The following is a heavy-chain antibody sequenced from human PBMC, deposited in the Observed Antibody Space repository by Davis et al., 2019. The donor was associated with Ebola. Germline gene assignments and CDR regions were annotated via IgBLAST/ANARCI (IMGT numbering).Heavy chain of an antibody. J-gene: IGHJ6*02. CDR1: GYSFTNYW. Sequence: GESLKISCKGSGYSFTNYWISWVRQMPGKGLEWMGRIDPSDSYTNYSPSFQGHVTISADKSISTAYLQWSSLKASDTAMYYCANQGYYYYGMDVWGQGTTVTVSS. CDR2: IDPSDSYT. CDR3: ANQGYYYYGMDV. V-gene: IGHV5-10-1*01.